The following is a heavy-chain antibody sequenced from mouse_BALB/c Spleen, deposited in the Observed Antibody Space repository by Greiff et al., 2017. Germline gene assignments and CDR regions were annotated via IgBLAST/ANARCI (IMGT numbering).Heavy chain of an antibody. D-gene: IGHD1-1*01. CDR3: ARNYVDYAMDY. J-gene: IGHJ4*01. Sequence: EVQLQQSGPGLVKPSQSLSLTCTVTGYSITSDYAWNWIRQFPGNKLEWMGYISYSGSTSYNPSLKSRISITRDTSKNQFFLQLNSVTTEDTATYYCARNYVDYAMDYWGQGTSVTVSS. CDR2: ISYSGST. CDR1: GYSITSDYA. V-gene: IGHV3-2*02.